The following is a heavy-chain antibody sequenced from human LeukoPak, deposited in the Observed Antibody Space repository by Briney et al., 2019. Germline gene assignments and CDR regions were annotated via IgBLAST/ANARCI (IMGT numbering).Heavy chain of an antibody. D-gene: IGHD2-21*02. Sequence: AGSLSLTCAASGFTFSSYAISWVRQAPGKGLEWVSSISGGHGGTYYADSVKGRFTISRDNSKNTLYLQMNSLRAEDTAVYYCARERDRGVTSRYFDYWGQGALVTVSS. CDR1: GFTFSSYA. CDR3: ARERDRGVTSRYFDY. V-gene: IGHV3-23*01. J-gene: IGHJ4*02. CDR2: ISGGHGGT.